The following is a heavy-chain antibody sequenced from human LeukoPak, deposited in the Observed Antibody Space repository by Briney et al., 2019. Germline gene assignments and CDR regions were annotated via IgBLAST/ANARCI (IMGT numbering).Heavy chain of an antibody. V-gene: IGHV1-18*01. CDR1: GYTFTSYG. Sequence: ASVKVSCKASGYTFTSYGISWVRQAPGQGLEWMGWKSAYNGNTNYAQKLQGRVTMTTDTSTSTAYMELRSLRSDDTAVYYCARDGAPYDYVWGSYRYPDYFDYWGQGTLVTVSS. CDR2: KSAYNGNT. D-gene: IGHD3-16*02. CDR3: ARDGAPYDYVWGSYRYPDYFDY. J-gene: IGHJ4*02.